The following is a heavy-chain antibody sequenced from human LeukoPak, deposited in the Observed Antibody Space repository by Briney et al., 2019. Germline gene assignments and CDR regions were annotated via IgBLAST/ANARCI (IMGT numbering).Heavy chain of an antibody. D-gene: IGHD2-2*01. J-gene: IGHJ4*02. V-gene: IGHV3-23*01. CDR3: AKVGVRGCSSSTCFIY. Sequence: GGSLRLSCAASGFTFRNYALSWVRQAPGKGLEWVSAIGGSGDTTYYADSAKGRFTISRDNSKNTLYLQMNSLRPDDTAVYYCAKVGVRGCSSSTCFIYWGQGTLVTVSS. CDR1: GFTFRNYA. CDR2: IGGSGDTT.